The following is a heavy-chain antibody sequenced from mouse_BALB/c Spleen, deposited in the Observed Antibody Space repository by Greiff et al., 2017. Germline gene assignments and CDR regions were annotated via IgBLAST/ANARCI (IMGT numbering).Heavy chain of an antibody. V-gene: IGHV1-12*01. CDR1: GYTFTSYN. CDR3: ARSLYYGSSLYAMDY. Sequence: QVQLQQSGAELVRSGASVKMSCKASGYTFTSYNLHWVKQTPGQGLEWIGYIYPGNGGTNYNQKFKGKATLTADTSSSTAYMQISSLTSEDSAVYFCARSLYYGSSLYAMDYWGQGTSVTVSS. J-gene: IGHJ4*01. CDR2: IYPGNGGT. D-gene: IGHD1-1*01.